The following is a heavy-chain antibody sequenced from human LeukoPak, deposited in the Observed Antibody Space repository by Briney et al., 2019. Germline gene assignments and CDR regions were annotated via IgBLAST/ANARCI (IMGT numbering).Heavy chain of an antibody. Sequence: GASVKVSCKVSGDILTELSIQWVRQPPGKGLEGMGGFDPEQNTMIYAQRLQGRVTMTEDTSTDTAYMELSSLTSEDTGIYYCATRSGDFWSGYVNWGQGTLVTVSS. CDR2: FDPEQNTM. V-gene: IGHV1-24*01. CDR3: ATRSGDFWSGYVN. D-gene: IGHD3-3*01. CDR1: GDILTELS. J-gene: IGHJ4*02.